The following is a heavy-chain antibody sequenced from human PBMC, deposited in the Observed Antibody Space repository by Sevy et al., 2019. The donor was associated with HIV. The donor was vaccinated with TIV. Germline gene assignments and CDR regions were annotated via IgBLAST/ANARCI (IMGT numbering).Heavy chain of an antibody. V-gene: IGHV3-21*01. CDR3: ASTMFQDILTSYSGSYGMDV. J-gene: IGHJ6*02. Sequence: GGSLRLSCVASGITFSGYSMNWVRQAPGKGLEWVSSISSSSSSIEYADSVKGRFTISRDNAKNSVYLQMNSLRAEDTAVSYRASTMFQDILTSYSGSYGMDVWGQGTSVTVSS. CDR2: ISSSSSSI. CDR1: GITFSGYS. D-gene: IGHD3-9*01.